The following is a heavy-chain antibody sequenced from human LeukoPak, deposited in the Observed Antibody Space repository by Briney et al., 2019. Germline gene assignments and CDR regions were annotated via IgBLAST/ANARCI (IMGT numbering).Heavy chain of an antibody. D-gene: IGHD6-19*01. CDR2: SSTSGDSL. J-gene: IGHJ4*02. CDR1: GFTFSSYE. V-gene: IGHV3-48*03. Sequence: GGSLRLSCAASGFTFSSYEMNWVRQAPGKGLEWVPYSSTSGDSLHYADSVKGRFTISRDNARNSLYLQMNSLRADDTAIYYCARMAVAGQYNEYWGQGTLVTVSS. CDR3: ARMAVAGQYNEY.